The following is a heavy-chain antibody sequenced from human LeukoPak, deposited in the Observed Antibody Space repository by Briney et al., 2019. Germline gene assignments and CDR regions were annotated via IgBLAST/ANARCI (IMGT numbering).Heavy chain of an antibody. D-gene: IGHD3-16*01. Sequence: GGSLRLSCAASGFTFSDYAMSWVRQAPGKGLEWLSVISGGSGGSTYYADSVTGRFTVSRDNSKNTLYLQMNSLRAEDMAVYYCGRESTAVGEYYFDYWGQGTLVAVS. CDR1: GFTFSDYA. J-gene: IGHJ4*02. CDR2: ISGGSGGST. V-gene: IGHV3-23*01. CDR3: GRESTAVGEYYFDY.